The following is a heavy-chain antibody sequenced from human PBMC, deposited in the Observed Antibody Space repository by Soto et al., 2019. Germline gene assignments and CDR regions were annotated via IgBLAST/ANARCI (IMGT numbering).Heavy chain of an antibody. Sequence: PSETLSLTCTVSGGSISGGGYYWSWIRQHPGKGLEWIGYIYYSGSTYYNPSLESRVTISVDTSKDQFSLKLSSVTAADTAVYYCVVAGAYNWFDPWGQGTLVTVSS. CDR3: VVAGAYNWFDP. CDR2: IYYSGST. CDR1: GGSISGGGYY. V-gene: IGHV4-31*03. D-gene: IGHD6-19*01. J-gene: IGHJ5*02.